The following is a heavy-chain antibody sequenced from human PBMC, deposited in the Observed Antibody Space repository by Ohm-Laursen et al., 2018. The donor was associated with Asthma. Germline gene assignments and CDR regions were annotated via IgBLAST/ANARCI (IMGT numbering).Heavy chain of an antibody. J-gene: IGHJ6*02. V-gene: IGHV3-48*01. CDR3: AREWGGMDV. CDR1: GFTFSSYS. D-gene: IGHD3-16*01. CDR2: ISSSSSTI. Sequence: SLRRSCAASGFTFSSYSMNWVRQAPGKELEWVSYISSSSSTIYYADSVKGRFTISRDNAKNSLYLQMNNLRAEDAAIYYCAREWGGMDVWGQGTTVTVSS.